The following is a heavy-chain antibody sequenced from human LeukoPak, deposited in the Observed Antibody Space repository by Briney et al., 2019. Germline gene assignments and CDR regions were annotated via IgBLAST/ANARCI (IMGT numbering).Heavy chain of an antibody. Sequence: PGRSLRLSCAASGFTFSSYAMHWVRQAPGKGLEWVAVISHDGSNKYYADSVKGRFTISRDNSKNTLYLQMNGLRAEDTAVYYCARDQYTYSSSTSFDYWGQGTLVTVSS. CDR1: GFTFSSYA. CDR3: ARDQYTYSSSTSFDY. CDR2: ISHDGSNK. J-gene: IGHJ4*02. D-gene: IGHD6-13*01. V-gene: IGHV3-30-3*01.